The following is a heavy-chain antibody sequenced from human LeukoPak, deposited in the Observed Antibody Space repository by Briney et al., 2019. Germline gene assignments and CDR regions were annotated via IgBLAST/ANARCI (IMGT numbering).Heavy chain of an antibody. V-gene: IGHV3-21*01. CDR3: AKNYYDTHFDY. J-gene: IGHJ4*02. Sequence: VSSISSSSSYIYYADSVKGRFTISRDNAKNSLYLQMNSLRAEDTAVYYCAKNYYDTHFDYWGQGTLVTVSS. D-gene: IGHD3-22*01. CDR2: ISSSSSYI.